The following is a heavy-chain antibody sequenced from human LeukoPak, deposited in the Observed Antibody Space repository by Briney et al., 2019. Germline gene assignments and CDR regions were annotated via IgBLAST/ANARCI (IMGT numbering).Heavy chain of an antibody. V-gene: IGHV3-48*01. CDR3: ARGGDSYVFDY. J-gene: IGHJ4*02. D-gene: IGHD3-16*01. CDR2: ISSGSGSI. CDR1: GFTFTTYS. Sequence: GGSLRLSCAVSGFTFTTYSMYWVRQAPGKGLEWVSYISSGSGSIYYADSVKGRFTISRDNAKNSLFLQMNSLRAEDTAVYYCARGGDSYVFDYWGQGTLVTVSS.